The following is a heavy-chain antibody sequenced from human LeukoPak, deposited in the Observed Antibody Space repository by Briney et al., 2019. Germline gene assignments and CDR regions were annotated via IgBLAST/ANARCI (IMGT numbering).Heavy chain of an antibody. V-gene: IGHV4-34*01. Sequence: SETLSLTCAVYGESFGGFHWNWIRQSPGKGLEWLGEANYSGGTDYNPALESRIAISADASKRQFSLKLTSVTAADTAVYYCAIRLTTSRSATATTWFDPWGQGTLVSVSS. D-gene: IGHD1-1*01. J-gene: IGHJ5*02. CDR3: AIRLTTSRSATATTWFDP. CDR2: ANYSGGT. CDR1: GESFGGFH.